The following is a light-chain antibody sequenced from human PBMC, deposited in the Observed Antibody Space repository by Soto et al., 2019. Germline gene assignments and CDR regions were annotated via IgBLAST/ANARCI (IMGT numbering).Light chain of an antibody. CDR2: EVS. CDR1: QSLIHSDGNTY. J-gene: IGKJ1*01. V-gene: IGKV2-30*02. CDR3: MQGTHWPWT. Sequence: DVVMTQSPLSLPVTLGQPASISCRSSQSLIHSDGNTYLSWFQQRPGQSPRRLIYEVSDRDSGVPDRFSGSGSGTDFTLKISRVEAEDVGVYYCMQGTHWPWTFGQGTEVEIE.